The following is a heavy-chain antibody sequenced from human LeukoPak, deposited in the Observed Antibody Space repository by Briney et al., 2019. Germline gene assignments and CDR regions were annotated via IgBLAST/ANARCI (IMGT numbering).Heavy chain of an antibody. CDR3: SDYRKPQGLDY. CDR1: EFPFSIYA. D-gene: IGHD1-14*01. J-gene: IGHJ4*02. Sequence: GGSLRLSCEVSEFPFSIYAMAWVRQAPGQGLEWVSAIDASGSDTYYTDSVKGRFTISRDNSKNTVYLQMNSLRVEDTAVYYCSDYRKPQGLDYWGQGTLVTVSS. V-gene: IGHV3-23*01. CDR2: IDASGSDT.